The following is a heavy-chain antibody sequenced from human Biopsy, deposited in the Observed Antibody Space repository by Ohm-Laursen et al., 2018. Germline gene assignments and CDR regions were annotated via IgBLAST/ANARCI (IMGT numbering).Heavy chain of an antibody. CDR2: MIPNSGKT. CDR3: ARGSPRRVSIFEASIYWFDT. J-gene: IGHJ5*02. D-gene: IGHD6-6*01. Sequence: GASVKVSCEASGYTFTTYDVNWVRQARGQGLEWMGWMIPNSGKTGYAQRFQGRVTLTMNTSIGTAYMELSGLRSEDTAVYYCARGSPRRVSIFEASIYWFDTWGQGTLVTVSS. CDR1: GYTFTTYD. V-gene: IGHV1-8*01.